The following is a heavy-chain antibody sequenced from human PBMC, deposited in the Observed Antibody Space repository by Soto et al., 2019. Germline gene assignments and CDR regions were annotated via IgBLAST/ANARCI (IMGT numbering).Heavy chain of an antibody. D-gene: IGHD2-15*01. J-gene: IGHJ4*02. Sequence: EVQLLESGGGLVQPGGALRLSCAASGFTFSSHAMSWVRQAPGKGLEWISSISAGSEGAYYADSVKGRFTVSRDNSNNTLYLQLTSLRAEGTAVYYCARDLWWYLHWGQGTLVTVSS. CDR2: ISAGSEGA. CDR3: ARDLWWYLH. CDR1: GFTFSSHA. V-gene: IGHV3-23*01.